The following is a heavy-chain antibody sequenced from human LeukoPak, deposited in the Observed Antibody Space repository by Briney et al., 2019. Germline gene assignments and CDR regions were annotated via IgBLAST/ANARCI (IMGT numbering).Heavy chain of an antibody. J-gene: IGHJ4*02. D-gene: IGHD3-22*01. V-gene: IGHV3-23*01. Sequence: GGSLRLSCAASGFTFSSYAMSWVRQAPGKGLEWVSAISGSGGGTYYADSVKGRFTISRDDSKNTLYLQMNGLRAEDTAVYYCAKAEGITMIVVVITPFDYWGQGTLVTVSS. CDR2: ISGSGGGT. CDR1: GFTFSSYA. CDR3: AKAEGITMIVVVITPFDY.